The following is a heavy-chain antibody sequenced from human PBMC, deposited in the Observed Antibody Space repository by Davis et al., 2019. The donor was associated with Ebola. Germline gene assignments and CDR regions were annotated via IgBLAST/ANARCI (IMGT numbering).Heavy chain of an antibody. CDR2: IYSGGTT. D-gene: IGHD3-9*01. CDR3: ARDAFSLSRYDTEDH. Sequence: GGSLRLSCAASGFTVSNKYMIWVRQAPGKGLEYVSIIYSGGTTFYADSVKGRFTISRDNARDSLYLQMDSLRVEDTAIYYCARDAFSLSRYDTEDHWGQGTLVTVSS. CDR1: GFTVSNKY. V-gene: IGHV3-53*01. J-gene: IGHJ4*02.